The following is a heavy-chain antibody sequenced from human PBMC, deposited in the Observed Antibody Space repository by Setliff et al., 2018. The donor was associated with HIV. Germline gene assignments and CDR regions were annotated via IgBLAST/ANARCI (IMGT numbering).Heavy chain of an antibody. D-gene: IGHD6-19*01. CDR2: IYYSGST. V-gene: IGHV4-59*08. J-gene: IGHJ5*02. CDR3: ARLNQQWLVRDSGSNWFDP. Sequence: SETLSLTCTVSGASISSFYWSWVRQPPGKGLDWIGYIYYSGSTNYNPSLKSRVTMSVDTSKNRFSLKLNSVTAADTAVYYCARLNQQWLVRDSGSNWFDPWGQGILVTVSS. CDR1: GASISSFY.